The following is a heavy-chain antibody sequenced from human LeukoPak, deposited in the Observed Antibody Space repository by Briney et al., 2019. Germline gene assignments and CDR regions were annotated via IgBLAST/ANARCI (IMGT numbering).Heavy chain of an antibody. D-gene: IGHD2-15*01. V-gene: IGHV3-7*01. J-gene: IGHJ4*02. CDR1: GFTFDYYW. CDR2: IKESGREK. CDR3: ARGWGERGKCRGGTCNNPQFDY. Sequence: GGSLRLSCAASGFTFDYYWVTWVRQAPGKWLEWRANIKESGREKYYVDSVKGPFTISRDNAKNSLYLQMNSLRVEATAVYYCARGWGERGKCRGGTCNNPQFDYWGRGTLVTVSS.